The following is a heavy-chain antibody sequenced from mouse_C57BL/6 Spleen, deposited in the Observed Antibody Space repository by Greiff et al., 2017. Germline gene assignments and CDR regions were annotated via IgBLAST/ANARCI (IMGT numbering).Heavy chain of an antibody. CDR1: GFTFSSYA. Sequence: DVKLVESGGGLVKPGGSLKLSCAASGFTFSSYAMSWVRQTPEKRLEWVATISDGGSYTYYPDNVKGRFTISRDNAKNNLYLQMSHLKSEDTAMYYCARQGAGTKYFDVWGTGTTVTVSS. D-gene: IGHD4-1*01. CDR2: ISDGGSYT. J-gene: IGHJ1*03. V-gene: IGHV5-4*03. CDR3: ARQGAGTKYFDV.